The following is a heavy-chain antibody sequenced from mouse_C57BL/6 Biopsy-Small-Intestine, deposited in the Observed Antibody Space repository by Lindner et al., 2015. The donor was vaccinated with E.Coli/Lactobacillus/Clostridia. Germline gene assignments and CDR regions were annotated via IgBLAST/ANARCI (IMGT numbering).Heavy chain of an antibody. D-gene: IGHD2-13*01. CDR2: INPYYGSS. J-gene: IGHJ3*01. Sequence: VQLQESGAELVKPGASVKISCKASGYSFTGYNMNWVKQSHGKSLEWIGNINPYYGSSSYNQKLKGKATLTVDKSSSTAYMQLNSLTSEDSAVYYCARGGDSAWFAYWGQGTLVTVSA. CDR1: GYSFTGYN. CDR3: ARGGDSAWFAY. V-gene: IGHV1-39*01.